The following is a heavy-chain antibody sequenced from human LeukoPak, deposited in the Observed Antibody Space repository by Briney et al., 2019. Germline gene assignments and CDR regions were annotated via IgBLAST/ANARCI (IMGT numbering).Heavy chain of an antibody. CDR3: ARDLAAAGSFYYYYGMDV. D-gene: IGHD6-13*01. CDR1: GYTFTSYA. Sequence: ASVKVSCKASGYTFTSYAMHWVRQAPGQGLEWMGWINAGNGNTKYSQKFQGRVTITRDTSASTAYMELSSLRSEDTAVYYCARDLAAAGSFYYYYGMDVWGQGTTVTVSS. J-gene: IGHJ6*02. CDR2: INAGNGNT. V-gene: IGHV1-3*01.